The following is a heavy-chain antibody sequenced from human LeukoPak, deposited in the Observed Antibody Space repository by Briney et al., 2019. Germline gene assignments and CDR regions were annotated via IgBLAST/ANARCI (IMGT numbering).Heavy chain of an antibody. CDR2: IYYSGST. J-gene: IGHJ4*02. V-gene: IGHV4-59*12. CDR1: GGSISSYY. D-gene: IGHD5-24*01. CDR3: ARGGDGYRNFVY. Sequence: SETLSLTCTVSGGSISSYYWSWIRQPPGKGLEWIGYIYYSGSTNYNPSLKSRVTISVDTSKNQFSLKLSSVTAADTAVYYCARGGDGYRNFVYWGQGTLVTVSS.